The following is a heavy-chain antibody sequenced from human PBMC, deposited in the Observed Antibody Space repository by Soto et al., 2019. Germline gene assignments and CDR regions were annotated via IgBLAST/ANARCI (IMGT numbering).Heavy chain of an antibody. Sequence: SVKVSCKASGGTFSSYAISWVRQAPGQGLEWMGGIIPIFGTANYAQKFQGRVTITADKSTSTAYMELSSLRSEDTAVYYCARDRYYYDSSGYYYSFDYWGQGTLVTVYS. J-gene: IGHJ4*02. CDR2: IIPIFGTA. CDR3: ARDRYYYDSSGYYYSFDY. CDR1: GGTFSSYA. D-gene: IGHD3-22*01. V-gene: IGHV1-69*06.